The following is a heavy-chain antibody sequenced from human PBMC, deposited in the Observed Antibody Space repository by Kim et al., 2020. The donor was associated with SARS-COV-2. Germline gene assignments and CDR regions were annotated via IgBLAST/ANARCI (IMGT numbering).Heavy chain of an antibody. J-gene: IGHJ4*02. V-gene: IGHV4-34*01. D-gene: IGHD5-18*01. CDR2: INHSGST. CDR1: GGSFSGYY. Sequence: SETLSLTCAVYGGSFSGYYWSWIRQPPGKGLEWIGEINHSGSTNYNPSLKSRVTISVDTSKNQFSLKLSSVTAADTAVYYCARLGQLWATVDYWGQGTLVTVSS. CDR3: ARLGQLWATVDY.